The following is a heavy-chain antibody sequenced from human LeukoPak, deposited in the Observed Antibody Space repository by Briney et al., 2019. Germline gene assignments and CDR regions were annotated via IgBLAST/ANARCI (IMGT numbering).Heavy chain of an antibody. CDR2: IYASGST. Sequence: SETLSLTCTVSGVSIIDHDWSWIRQPPGRGLEWIGNIYASGSTYFNPSLRSRVAISVDTSKNQFSLNLTSVTAADTAMFYCASLKPNFLGTFDSWGQGALVTVSS. CDR3: ASLKPNFLGTFDS. D-gene: IGHD7-27*01. CDR1: GVSIIDHD. J-gene: IGHJ4*02. V-gene: IGHV4-4*09.